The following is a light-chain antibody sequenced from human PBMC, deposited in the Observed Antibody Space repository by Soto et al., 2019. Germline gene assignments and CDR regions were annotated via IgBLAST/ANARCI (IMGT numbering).Light chain of an antibody. V-gene: IGLV2-14*01. Sequence: QSVLTQPASVSWSPGQSITISCTGTISDIGGYNYVSWYQQHPGKAPKLMIYDVSKRPSGVSDRFSGSKSGNTASLTISGLQAEDEADYYCNSYTSSSTHVFGTGTKVTVL. CDR1: ISDIGGYNY. CDR3: NSYTSSSTHV. J-gene: IGLJ1*01. CDR2: DVS.